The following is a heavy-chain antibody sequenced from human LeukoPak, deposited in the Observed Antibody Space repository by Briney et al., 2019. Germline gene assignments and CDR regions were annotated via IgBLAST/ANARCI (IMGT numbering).Heavy chain of an antibody. Sequence: GRSLRLSCAASGFTFSSYAMHWVRQAPGKGLEWVAVISYDGSNKYYADSVKGRFTISRDNSKNTLYLQMNSLRAEDTAVYYCASGATTVTLFDYWAREPWSPSPQ. D-gene: IGHD4-17*01. J-gene: IGHJ4*02. CDR3: ASGATTVTLFDY. V-gene: IGHV3-30-3*01. CDR1: GFTFSSYA. CDR2: ISYDGSNK.